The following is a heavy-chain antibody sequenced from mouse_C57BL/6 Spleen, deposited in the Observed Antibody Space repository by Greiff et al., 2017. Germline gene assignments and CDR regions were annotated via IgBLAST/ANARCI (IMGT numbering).Heavy chain of an antibody. D-gene: IGHD1-1*01. CDR1: GYTFTSYW. CDR3: ARSEYYGSRYFGC. CDR2: IDPSDSET. Sequence: QVQLQQPGAELVRPGSSVKLSCKASGYTFTSYWMHWVKQRPIQGLEWIGNIDPSDSETHYNQKFKDKATLTVDKASSTAYMQLSSLTSEDSAVYYWARSEYYGSRYFGCWGQGTTLTVSS. V-gene: IGHV1-52*01. J-gene: IGHJ2*01.